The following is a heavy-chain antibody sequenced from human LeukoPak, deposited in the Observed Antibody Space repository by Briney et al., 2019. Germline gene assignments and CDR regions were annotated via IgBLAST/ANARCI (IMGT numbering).Heavy chain of an antibody. CDR3: AREGFYYDSSGYSAFSDAFDI. J-gene: IGHJ3*02. Sequence: TGGSLRLSCAASGFTFSDYYMSWIRQAPGKGLEWVSYISSSGSTIYYADSVKGRFTISRDNAKNSLYLQMNSLRAEDTAVYYCAREGFYYDSSGYSAFSDAFDIWGQGTMVTVSS. CDR1: GFTFSDYY. D-gene: IGHD3-22*01. V-gene: IGHV3-11*04. CDR2: ISSSGSTI.